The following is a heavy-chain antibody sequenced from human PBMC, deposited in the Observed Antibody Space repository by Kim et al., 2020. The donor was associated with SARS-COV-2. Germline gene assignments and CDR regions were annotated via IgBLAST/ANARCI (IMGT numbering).Heavy chain of an antibody. CDR3: ARHTREYYYDSSGYFDY. CDR2: IYYSGST. Sequence: SETLSLTCTVSGGSISSSSYYWGWIRQPPGKGLEWIGSIYYSGSTYYNPSLKSRVTISVDTSKNQFSLKLSSVTAADTAVYYCARHTREYYYDSSGYFDYWGQGTLVTVSS. D-gene: IGHD3-22*01. J-gene: IGHJ4*02. V-gene: IGHV4-39*01. CDR1: GGSISSSSYY.